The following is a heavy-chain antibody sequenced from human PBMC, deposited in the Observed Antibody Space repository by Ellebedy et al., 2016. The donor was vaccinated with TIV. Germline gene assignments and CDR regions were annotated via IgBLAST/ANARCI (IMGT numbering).Heavy chain of an antibody. J-gene: IGHJ6*02. V-gene: IGHV3-48*03. Sequence: GESLKISCAASGFTFSSYEMNWVRQAPGKGLEWVSYISSSGSTIYYADSVKGRFTISRDNAKNSLYLQMNSLRAEDTAVYYCARELVPDSSGWSNYYYYGMDVWGQGTTVTVSS. CDR2: ISSSGSTI. CDR1: GFTFSSYE. CDR3: ARELVPDSSGWSNYYYYGMDV. D-gene: IGHD6-19*01.